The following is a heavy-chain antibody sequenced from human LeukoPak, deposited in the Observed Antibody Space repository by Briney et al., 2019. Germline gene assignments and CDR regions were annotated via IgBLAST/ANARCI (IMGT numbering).Heavy chain of an antibody. CDR1: GFTFSSYH. CDR2: ISSNSSTI. Sequence: GGALRLACVGSGFTFSSYHMNWVRQAPGKGLEWVSYISSNSSTIYYANSVKGRFTISRDNAKNSLYLQTNSLRAEDTAVYYCARAQYYSDSTGYYYLHYWGQGTLVTVSS. CDR3: ARAQYYSDSTGYYYLHY. D-gene: IGHD3-22*01. J-gene: IGHJ4*02. V-gene: IGHV3-48*01.